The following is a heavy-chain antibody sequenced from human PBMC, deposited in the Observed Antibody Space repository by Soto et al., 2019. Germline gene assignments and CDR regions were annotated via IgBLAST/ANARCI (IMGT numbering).Heavy chain of an antibody. CDR1: GGSISSYY. CDR2: IYYSGST. CDR3: ARGPIERWLQLNWFDP. V-gene: IGHV4-59*01. D-gene: IGHD1-1*01. Sequence: PSETLSLTCTVSGGSISSYYWSWIRQPPGKGLEWIGYIYYSGSTNYNPSLKSRVTISVDTSKNRFSLKLSSVTAADTAVYYCARGPIERWLQLNWFDPSGQGTLVTV. J-gene: IGHJ5*02.